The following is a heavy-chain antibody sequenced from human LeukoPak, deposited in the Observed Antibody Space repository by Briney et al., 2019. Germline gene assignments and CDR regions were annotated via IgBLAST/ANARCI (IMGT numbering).Heavy chain of an antibody. J-gene: IGHJ6*03. V-gene: IGHV3-23*01. D-gene: IGHD1-1*01. Sequence: GGSLRLSCAASVFSFGTYAMSWVRQAPGKGLEWVSAISGSGGSTYYADSVKGRFTISRVNSKNTLYLQMNSLRAEDTAVYYCAKDKRAGTYYYYYMNVWGKGTTVTVSS. CDR2: ISGSGGST. CDR3: AKDKRAGTYYYYYMNV. CDR1: VFSFGTYA.